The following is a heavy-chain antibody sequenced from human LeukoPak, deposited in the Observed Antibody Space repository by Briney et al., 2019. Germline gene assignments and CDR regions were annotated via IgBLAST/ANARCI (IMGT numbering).Heavy chain of an antibody. J-gene: IGHJ4*02. V-gene: IGHV3-21*01. Sequence: GGSLRLSCAASGFTFSSYSMTWVRQAPGKGLEWVSSISSSSSYIYYADSVKGRFTISRDNAKNSLYLQMNSLRAEDTAVYYCARARSMVRGVPQGYWGQGTLVTVSS. CDR3: ARARSMVRGVPQGY. CDR1: GFTFSSYS. CDR2: ISSSSSYI. D-gene: IGHD3-10*01.